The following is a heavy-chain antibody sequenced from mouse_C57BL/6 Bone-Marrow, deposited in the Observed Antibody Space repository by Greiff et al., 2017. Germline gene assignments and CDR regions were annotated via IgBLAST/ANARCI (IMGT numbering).Heavy chain of an antibody. Sequence: EVMLVESEGGLVQPGSSMKLSCTASGFTFSDYYMAWVRQVPEKGLEWVANINYDGSSTYYLDSLKSRFIISRDNAKNILYLQMSSLKSEDTATYYCARDGDWGWYFDVWGTGTTVTVSS. CDR3: ARDGDWGWYFDV. V-gene: IGHV5-16*01. J-gene: IGHJ1*03. CDR2: INYDGSST. CDR1: GFTFSDYY. D-gene: IGHD4-1*01.